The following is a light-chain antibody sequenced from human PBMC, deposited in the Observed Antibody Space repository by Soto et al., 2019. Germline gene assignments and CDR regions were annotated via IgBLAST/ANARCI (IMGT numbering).Light chain of an antibody. CDR2: GAS. CDR1: QSVGSN. V-gene: IGKV3-15*01. CDR3: HQYNNWLALT. Sequence: EIVMTQSPATLSVSPGERAALSCRARQSVGSNLAWYQQKPGQAPRLLIYGASTRATGIPARFSGSGSGTEFTLTISSLQSEDSAVYYCHQYNNWLALTFGGGTKVDIK. J-gene: IGKJ4*01.